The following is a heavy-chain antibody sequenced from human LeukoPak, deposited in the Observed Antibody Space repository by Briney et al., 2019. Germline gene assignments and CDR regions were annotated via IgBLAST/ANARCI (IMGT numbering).Heavy chain of an antibody. CDR1: GGSISSYY. CDR3: ATEGSGFNK. Sequence: SETLSLTCTVSGGSISSYYWSWIRQPPGKGLEWIGYIYYSGSTNYNPSLKSRLIMSVDTSKNQFSLKLSSVTAADTAVYYCATEGSGFNKWGQGTLVTVSS. V-gene: IGHV4-59*12. D-gene: IGHD1-14*01. J-gene: IGHJ4*02. CDR2: IYYSGST.